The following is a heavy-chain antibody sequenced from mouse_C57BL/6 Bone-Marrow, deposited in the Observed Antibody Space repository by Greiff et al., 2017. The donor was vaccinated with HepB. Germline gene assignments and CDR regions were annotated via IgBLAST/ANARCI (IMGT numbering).Heavy chain of an antibody. V-gene: IGHV5-4*03. CDR2: ISDGGSYT. CDR3: ARGGMYYFDY. J-gene: IGHJ2*01. CDR1: AFTFSSYA. Sequence: EVKLMESGGGLVKPGGSLKLSCAASAFTFSSYAMSWVRQTPEKRLEWVATISDGGSYTYYPDNVKGRFTISRDNAKNNLYLQMSHLKSEDTAMYYCARGGMYYFDYWGQGTTLTVSS.